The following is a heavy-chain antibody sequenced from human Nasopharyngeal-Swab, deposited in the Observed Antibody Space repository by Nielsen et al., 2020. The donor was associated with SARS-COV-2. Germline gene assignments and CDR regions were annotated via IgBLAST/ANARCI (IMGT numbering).Heavy chain of an antibody. Sequence: ASVKVSCKASGYTFTSYYMHWVRQAPGQGLEWMGIINPSGGSTSYAQKFQGRVTMTRDTSTSTVYMELSSLRSEDTAVYYCARDSVCSGGSRRAPFDCRGQGTLVTVSS. D-gene: IGHD2-15*01. CDR1: GYTFTSYY. CDR3: ARDSVCSGGSRRAPFDC. CDR2: INPSGGST. V-gene: IGHV1-46*01. J-gene: IGHJ4*02.